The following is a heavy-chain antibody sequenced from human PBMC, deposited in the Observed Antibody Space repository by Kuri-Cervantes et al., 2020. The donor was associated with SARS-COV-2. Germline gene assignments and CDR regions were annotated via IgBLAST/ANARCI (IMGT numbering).Heavy chain of an antibody. CDR2: INSDGSST. V-gene: IGHV3-74*01. Sequence: GESLKISCAAPGFTFSSYWMHWVRQAPGKGLVWVSRINSDGSSTSYADSVKGRFTISRDNAKNSLYLQMNSLRAEDTAVYYCARDRDGYSSSWYGGYYYGMDVWGQGTTVTVSS. J-gene: IGHJ6*02. D-gene: IGHD6-13*01. CDR1: GFTFSSYW. CDR3: ARDRDGYSSSWYGGYYYGMDV.